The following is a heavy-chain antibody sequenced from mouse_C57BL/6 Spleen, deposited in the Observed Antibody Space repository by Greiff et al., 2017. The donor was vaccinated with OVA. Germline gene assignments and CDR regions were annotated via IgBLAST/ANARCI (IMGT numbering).Heavy chain of an antibody. CDR2: INPSNGGT. CDR3: ARPNYSNYYAMDY. CDR1: GYTFTSYW. Sequence: VQLQQPGTELVKPGASVKLSCKASGYTFTSYWMHWVQQRPGQGLEWIGNINPSNGGTNYNEKFKSKATLTVDKSSSTAYMQLSSLTSEDSAVYYCARPNYSNYYAMDYWGQGTSVTVSS. D-gene: IGHD2-5*01. J-gene: IGHJ4*01. V-gene: IGHV1-53*01.